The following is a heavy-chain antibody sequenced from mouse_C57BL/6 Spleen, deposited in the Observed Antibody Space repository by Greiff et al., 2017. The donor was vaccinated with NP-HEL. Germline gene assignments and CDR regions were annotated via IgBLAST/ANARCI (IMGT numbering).Heavy chain of an antibody. CDR2: INPGSGGT. V-gene: IGHV1-54*01. J-gene: IGHJ4*01. D-gene: IGHD4-1*01. Sequence: VKVVESGAELVRPGTSVKVSCKASGYAFTNYLIEWVKQRPGQGLEWIGVINPGSGGTNYNEKFKGKATLTADKSSSTAYMQLSSLTSEDSAVYFCARLTGYYAMDYWGQGTSVTVSS. CDR3: ARLTGYYAMDY. CDR1: GYAFTNYL.